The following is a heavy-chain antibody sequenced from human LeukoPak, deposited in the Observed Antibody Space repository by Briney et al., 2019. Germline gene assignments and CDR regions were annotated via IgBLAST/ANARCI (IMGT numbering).Heavy chain of an antibody. J-gene: IGHJ1*01. D-gene: IGHD5-18*01. CDR3: ARGTRGYSYGYSTEYFQH. V-gene: IGHV4-34*01. CDR2: INHSGST. CDR1: GGSFSGYY. Sequence: SETLSLTCAVDGGSFSGYYWSWIRQPPGKGLGWVGEINHSGSTNYNPSLKSRVTISVDTSKNQFSLKLSSVTAADTAAYYCARGTRGYSYGYSTEYFQHWGQGTLVTVSS.